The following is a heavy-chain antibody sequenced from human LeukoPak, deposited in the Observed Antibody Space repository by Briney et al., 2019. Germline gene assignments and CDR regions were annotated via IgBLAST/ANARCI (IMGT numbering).Heavy chain of an antibody. D-gene: IGHD2-21*02. CDR1: GFSVSSNY. CDR2: IYSGGST. Sequence: GGSLRLACAASGFSVSSNYMSWVRQAPGKGLEWVSVIYSGGSTYYADSVKGRFTISRDNSKNTLYLQMKSLRAEDTAVYYCARTDETAPAEDFQHWGQGTLVTVSS. CDR3: ARTDETAPAEDFQH. J-gene: IGHJ1*01. V-gene: IGHV3-53*01.